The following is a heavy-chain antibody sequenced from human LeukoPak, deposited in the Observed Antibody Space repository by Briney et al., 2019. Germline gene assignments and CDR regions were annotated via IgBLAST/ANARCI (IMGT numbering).Heavy chain of an antibody. CDR3: ASLGKIVATIGSYYGMDV. CDR1: GDSVSSNSAA. D-gene: IGHD5-12*01. CDR2: TYYRSKWYN. J-gene: IGHJ6*02. V-gene: IGHV6-1*01. Sequence: SQTLSLTCAISGDSVSSNSAAWNWIRQSPSRGLEWLGRTYYRSKWYNDYAVSVKSRITINPDTSKNQFSLQLNSVTPEDTAVYYCASLGKIVATIGSYYGMDVWGQGTTVTVSS.